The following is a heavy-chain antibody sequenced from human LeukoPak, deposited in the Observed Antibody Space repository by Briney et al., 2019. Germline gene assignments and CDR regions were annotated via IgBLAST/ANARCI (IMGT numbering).Heavy chain of an antibody. J-gene: IGHJ3*02. CDR1: GFTFSSYD. CDR3: ARSGYSHDAFDI. Sequence: GGSLRLSCAASGFTFSSYDMHWVRQATGKGLEWVSAIGTAGDTYYPGSVKGRFTIARENAKNSLYLQMNSLRAGETAVYYCARSGYSHDAFDIWGQGTMVTVSS. CDR2: IGTAGDT. D-gene: IGHD5-18*01. V-gene: IGHV3-13*01.